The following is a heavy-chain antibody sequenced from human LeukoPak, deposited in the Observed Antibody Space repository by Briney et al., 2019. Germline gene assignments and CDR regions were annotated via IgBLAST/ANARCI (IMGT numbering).Heavy chain of an antibody. CDR2: IGTAGDT. Sequence: GGSLRLSCAASGFTFSRYDMHWVRQATGKGLEWVSGIGTAGDTYYAGSVKGRFTISRENAKNSLYLQMNSLTAGDTAVYYCAGAGSETQWRAFDFWGQGALVTVFS. V-gene: IGHV3-13*01. D-gene: IGHD6-19*01. CDR1: GFTFSRYD. J-gene: IGHJ4*02. CDR3: AGAGSETQWRAFDF.